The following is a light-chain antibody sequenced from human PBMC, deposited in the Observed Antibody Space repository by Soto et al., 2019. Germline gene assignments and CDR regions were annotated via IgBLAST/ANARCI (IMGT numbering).Light chain of an antibody. CDR1: QSGSSN. V-gene: IGKV3-15*01. CDR3: QQYNVWPQT. Sequence: PGEIVTLSCSASQSGSSNLAWYQQRPGQAPRLLIYSISARDTDIPARFSGGGSGTEFTLTINSLQTEDFGVYYCQQYNVWPQTFGQGTKVDIK. CDR2: SIS. J-gene: IGKJ1*01.